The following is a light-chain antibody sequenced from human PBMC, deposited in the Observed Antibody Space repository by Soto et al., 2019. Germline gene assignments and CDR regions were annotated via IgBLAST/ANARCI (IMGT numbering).Light chain of an antibody. J-gene: IGLJ1*01. CDR3: SSFTTSDFYV. V-gene: IGLV2-14*01. CDR1: GRDIGAYDY. Sequence: QSALTQPASVSGSPGQSITISCTGSGRDIGAYDYVSWYQQHPGKAPKLLIYGVKNRPSGVSYRFSASKSAFTASLTISGLQAEGEAHYYCSSFTTSDFYVFGPGTKVTVL. CDR2: GVK.